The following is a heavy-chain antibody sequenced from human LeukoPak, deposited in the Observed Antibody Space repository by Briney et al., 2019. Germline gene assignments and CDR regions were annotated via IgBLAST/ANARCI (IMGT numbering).Heavy chain of an antibody. CDR2: LIPIFALA. CDR1: GGTFSTHA. J-gene: IGHJ6*03. CDR3: ARAECSTTNCHTRIRNYYMDV. Sequence: ASVKVSCKASGGTFSTHAISWVRQAPGQGLEWMGGLIPIFALANYAQKFQGRLTITADESTNTAYLELSSLRFEDTAVYYCARAECSTTNCHTRIRNYYMDVWGTGTPVTVSS. D-gene: IGHD2-2*01. V-gene: IGHV1-69*13.